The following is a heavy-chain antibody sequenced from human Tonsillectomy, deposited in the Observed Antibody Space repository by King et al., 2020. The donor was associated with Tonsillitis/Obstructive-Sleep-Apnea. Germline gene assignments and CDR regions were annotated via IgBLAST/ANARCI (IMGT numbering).Heavy chain of an antibody. CDR2: ISDYNGNT. V-gene: IGHV1-18*01. D-gene: IGHD3-22*01. Sequence: QLVQSGAEVKKPGASVKVSCKASANTFTGFDISWVRQAPGQGLEWMGWISDYNGNTNYAQKFQGRVTMTTDTSTSTAYMELRSLRSDDTAVYYCARGGETMIVANNYMDVWGKGTTVTVSS. CDR1: ANTFTGFD. J-gene: IGHJ6*03. CDR3: ARGGETMIVANNYMDV.